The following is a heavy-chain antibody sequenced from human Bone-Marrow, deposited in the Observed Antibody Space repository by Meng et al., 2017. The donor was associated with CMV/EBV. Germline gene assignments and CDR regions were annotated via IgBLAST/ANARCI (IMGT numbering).Heavy chain of an antibody. Sequence: GESLKISCAAPGFTFSSYAMSWVRQAPGKGLEWVSAISGSGGSTYYADSVKGRFTISRDNSKNTLYLQMNSLRAEDTAVYYCASMVGGGYFDYWGQGTLVTVSS. D-gene: IGHD4-23*01. J-gene: IGHJ4*02. CDR2: ISGSGGST. CDR1: GFTFSSYA. CDR3: ASMVGGGYFDY. V-gene: IGHV3-23*01.